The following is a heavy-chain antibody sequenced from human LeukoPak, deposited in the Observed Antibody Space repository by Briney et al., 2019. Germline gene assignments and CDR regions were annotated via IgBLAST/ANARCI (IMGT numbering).Heavy chain of an antibody. J-gene: IGHJ4*02. CDR1: GGSISSDDSY. CDR2: IHYSGSS. CDR3: TRIDYGDFYFFDY. Sequence: NPSETLSLTRTVSGGSISSDDSYWTWIRQPPGKGLEWIGYIHYSGSSYYTPSLKSRVTMSVDTSENQFSLKLTSATAADTAVYYCTRIDYGDFYFFDYWGQGTLVTVSS. D-gene: IGHD4-17*01. V-gene: IGHV4-30-4*01.